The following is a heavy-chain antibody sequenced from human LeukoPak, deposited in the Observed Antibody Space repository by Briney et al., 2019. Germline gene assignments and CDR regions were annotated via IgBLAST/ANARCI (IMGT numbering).Heavy chain of an antibody. CDR2: VFHTGVT. J-gene: IGHJ4*02. Sequence: SETLSLTCTASGGFLEGPYWSWIRQSPEKGLEWIGNVFHTGVTSYNLSLKSRVTISVDTSRNQFSPTMTSMTAADTAIYYCTRGGGSGYYFGIPRYYFDAWGQGVLVTVSS. CDR3: TRGGGSGYYFGIPRYYFDA. V-gene: IGHV4-59*11. CDR1: GGFLEGPY. D-gene: IGHD3-22*01.